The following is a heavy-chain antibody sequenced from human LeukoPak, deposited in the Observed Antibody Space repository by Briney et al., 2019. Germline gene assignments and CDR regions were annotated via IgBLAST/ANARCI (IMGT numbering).Heavy chain of an antibody. D-gene: IGHD1-26*01. CDR3: AREPQELLSFDY. V-gene: IGHV1-18*01. CDR2: ISAYNGNT. J-gene: IGHJ4*02. Sequence: ASVKVSSKTSGYTFTSYGIRWVRRAPGQGLEWMGWISAYNGNTNHAQKLQGRVTMTTDTSTSTAYMELRSLRSDDTAVYYCAREPQELLSFDYWGQGTLVTVSS. CDR1: GYTFTSYG.